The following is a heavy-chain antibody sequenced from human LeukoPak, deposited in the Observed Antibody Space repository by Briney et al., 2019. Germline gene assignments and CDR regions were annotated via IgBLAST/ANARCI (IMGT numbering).Heavy chain of an antibody. D-gene: IGHD2-2*01. J-gene: IGHJ4*02. V-gene: IGHV3-48*01. CDR1: GFTFSSYS. Sequence: GGSLRLSCAASGFTFSSYSMNWVRQAPGKGLEWISYIGISSGNTKYADSVKGRFTISGDKAKNSVYLQMNSLRVEDTAVYYCARDSKYAFDNWGQGTLVTVSS. CDR3: ARDSKYAFDN. CDR2: IGISSGNT.